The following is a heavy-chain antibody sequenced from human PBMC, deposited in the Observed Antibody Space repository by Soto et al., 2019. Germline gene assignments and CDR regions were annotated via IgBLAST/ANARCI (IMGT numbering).Heavy chain of an antibody. CDR3: ARLSGDHSAFFSYGMDA. J-gene: IGHJ6*02. CDR2: INSDGTIS. D-gene: IGHD2-21*01. V-gene: IGHV3-74*01. CDR1: GFTFDTYW. Sequence: GALRLSCTASGFTFDTYWMNGVRQAPGKGPEWLSGINSDGTISSYADSVKVRFTISRDNARNTLSLQMNSLRADDTAVYYCARLSGDHSAFFSYGMDAWGQGTKVTVSS.